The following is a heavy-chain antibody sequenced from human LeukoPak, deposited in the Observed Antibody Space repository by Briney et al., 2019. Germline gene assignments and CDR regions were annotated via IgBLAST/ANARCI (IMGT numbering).Heavy chain of an antibody. D-gene: IGHD2-2*01. Sequence: PGGSLRLSCAASGFTVSSNYMSCVSQPPGKGLEWDSVIYSGGSTHYADSVKGRFTISRDNSKNTLYLQMNSLRAEETAVYYCARGKYQLHYGMDVWGQGTTVTVSS. J-gene: IGHJ6*02. CDR3: ARGKYQLHYGMDV. CDR2: IYSGGST. CDR1: GFTVSSNY. V-gene: IGHV3-66*01.